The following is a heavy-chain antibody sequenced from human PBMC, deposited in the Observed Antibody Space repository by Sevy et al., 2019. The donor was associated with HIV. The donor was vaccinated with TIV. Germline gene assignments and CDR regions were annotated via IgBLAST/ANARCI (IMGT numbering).Heavy chain of an antibody. CDR2: ISYDGRGK. D-gene: IGHD3-16*01. CDR3: AAVALTLGGDPYENHHFMDV. CDR1: GFIFSSYD. V-gene: IGHV3-30*03. J-gene: IGHJ6*03. Sequence: GSLRLSCAASGFIFSSYDMHWVRQAPGKGLEWVAVISYDGRGKHYADSVKGRFTISRDNAKNTLYLQMNSLRVEDSAVFYCAAVALTLGGDPYENHHFMDVWGRGTRVTVSS.